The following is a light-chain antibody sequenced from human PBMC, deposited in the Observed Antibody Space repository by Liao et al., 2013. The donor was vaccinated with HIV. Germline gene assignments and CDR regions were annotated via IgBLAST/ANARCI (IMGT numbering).Light chain of an antibody. J-gene: IGLJ2*01. CDR1: ILAKKY. V-gene: IGLV3-21*04. CDR2: YDS. Sequence: SYELTQPSSVSVFPGQTARITCSGDILAKKYARWFQEKPGQAPVVVIYYDSNRPSGIPARFSGSNSGNMATLTIKRVEVGDEADYYCQVWDSGRDQVVFGGGTKLTVL. CDR3: QVWDSGRDQVV.